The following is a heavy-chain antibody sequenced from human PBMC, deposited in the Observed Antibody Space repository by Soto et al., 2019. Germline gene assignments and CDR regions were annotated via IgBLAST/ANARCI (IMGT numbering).Heavy chain of an antibody. Sequence: QVQLVESGGGVVQPGRSLRLSCAASGFTFRNYGMHWVRQAPGKGLEWLAVIWYDGSNKYYADSVKGRFTISRDNSKNPLYLERNRLSAEATAVYSCARDVRSRRYDLWGQGTLVIVSS. CDR1: GFTFRNYG. J-gene: IGHJ5*02. V-gene: IGHV3-33*01. CDR3: ARDVRSRRYDL. D-gene: IGHD3-10*02. CDR2: IWYDGSNK.